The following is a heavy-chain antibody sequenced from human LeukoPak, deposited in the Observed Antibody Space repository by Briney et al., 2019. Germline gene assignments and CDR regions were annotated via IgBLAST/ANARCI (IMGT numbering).Heavy chain of an antibody. V-gene: IGHV3-74*01. CDR3: ARDQGPGYWQQLSDAFDI. CDR2: INTDGSST. J-gene: IGHJ3*02. Sequence: AGGSLRLSCAASGFTFSSYWMHWVRQAPGKGLVWVSRINTDGSSTSYADSVKGRFTISRDNAKNTLYLQMNSLRAEDAAVYYCARDQGPGYWQQLSDAFDIWGQGTMVTVSS. D-gene: IGHD6-13*01. CDR1: GFTFSSYW.